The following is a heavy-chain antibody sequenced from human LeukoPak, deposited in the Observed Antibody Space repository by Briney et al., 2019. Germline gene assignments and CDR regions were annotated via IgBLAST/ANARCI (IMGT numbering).Heavy chain of an antibody. V-gene: IGHV3-21*01. CDR1: GFTFSSYS. CDR3: ARDRADAFDI. D-gene: IGHD5-24*01. Sequence: GGSLRLSCAASGFTFSSYSMNWVRQAPGKGLEWVSSISSSSSYIYYADSVKGRFTISRDSAKNSLYLQMNSLRAEGTAVYYCARDRADAFDIWGQGTMVTVSS. CDR2: ISSSSSYI. J-gene: IGHJ3*02.